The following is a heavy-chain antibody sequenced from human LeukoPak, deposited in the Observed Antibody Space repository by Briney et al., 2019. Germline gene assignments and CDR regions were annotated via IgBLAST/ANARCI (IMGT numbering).Heavy chain of an antibody. CDR3: ATHSGSYFGDAFDI. D-gene: IGHD1-26*01. CDR2: IYYSGST. J-gene: IGHJ3*02. CDR1: GGSISSYY. Sequence: PSETLSLTCTVSGGSISSYYWSWIRQPPGKGLEWIGYIYYSGSTNYNPSLKSRVTISVDTSKNQLSLKLSSVTAADTAVYYCATHSGSYFGDAFDIWGQGTMVTASS. V-gene: IGHV4-59*01.